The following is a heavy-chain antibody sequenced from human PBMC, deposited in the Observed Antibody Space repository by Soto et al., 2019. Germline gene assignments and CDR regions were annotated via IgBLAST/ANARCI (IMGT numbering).Heavy chain of an antibody. D-gene: IGHD2-8*01. Sequence: QVQLVQSGAEVKKPGSSVKVSCKASGGTFSSYTISWVRQAPGQGLEWMGRIIPILGIANYAQKFQGRVTLTADKSTSTAYMELSSLRSEDTAVYYCAREFCTEGVCYKSGRFDYWGQGTLVTVSS. J-gene: IGHJ4*02. CDR2: IIPILGIA. CDR1: GGTFSSYT. CDR3: AREFCTEGVCYKSGRFDY. V-gene: IGHV1-69*08.